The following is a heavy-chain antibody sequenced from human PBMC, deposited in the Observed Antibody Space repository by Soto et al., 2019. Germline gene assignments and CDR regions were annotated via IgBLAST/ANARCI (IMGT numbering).Heavy chain of an antibody. J-gene: IGHJ5*02. CDR3: ARDYTGSGWFDP. CDR2: IYYSWST. CDR1: GVSISSGGYY. D-gene: IGHD3-16*01. V-gene: IGHV4-31*03. Sequence: QVQLQESGPGLVKPSQTLSLTCTVSGVSISSGGYYWSWIRQHPGKGLEWIGYIYYSWSTYYNPSLKSRVTISVDTSKNQFSLKLSSVTAADTAVYYCARDYTGSGWFDPWGQGTLVTVSS.